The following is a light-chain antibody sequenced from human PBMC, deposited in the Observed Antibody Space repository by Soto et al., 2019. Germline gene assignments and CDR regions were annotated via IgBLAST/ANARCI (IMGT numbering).Light chain of an antibody. V-gene: IGKV1-12*01. Sequence: DIQMTQSPPSVSASVLERVTITVLASQDVGKWLDWYQQKPGKAPKLLIHGASSLQSGVPPRYSGSGYGTDLTLTISSMKHEDFETYYCQQANSFPITFGHGTRLEIK. CDR1: QDVGKW. CDR3: QQANSFPIT. J-gene: IGKJ5*01. CDR2: GAS.